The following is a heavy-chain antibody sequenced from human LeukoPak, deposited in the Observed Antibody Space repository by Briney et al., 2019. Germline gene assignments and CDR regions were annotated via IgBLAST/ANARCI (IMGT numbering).Heavy chain of an antibody. V-gene: IGHV4-61*02. J-gene: IGHJ4*02. D-gene: IGHD6-19*01. CDR1: GGSIRSGCDY. CDR2: IYTSGST. CDR3: ARVQQWLVREVDY. Sequence: PSQTLSLTCTVSGGSIRSGCDYGGWIRQPAGKGLEWIGRIYTSGSTNYNPSLKSRVTISVDTSKNQFSLKLSSVTAADTAVYYCARVQQWLVREVDYWGQGTLVTVSS.